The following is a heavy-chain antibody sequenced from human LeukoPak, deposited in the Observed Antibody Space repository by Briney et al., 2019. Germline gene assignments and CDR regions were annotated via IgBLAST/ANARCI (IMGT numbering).Heavy chain of an antibody. CDR2: INPNSGGT. CDR3: ARDRGMLTYYYDSSGSNGLDY. D-gene: IGHD3-22*01. Sequence: GASVKLSLKGSGYTFTVYSMHWVRQPPGQGHEWMGGINPNSGGTNYAQKFHVRVTMTRDKSISTAYMEMSRLRSDDTAVYYCARDRGMLTYYYDSSGSNGLDYWGQGALVTVSS. V-gene: IGHV1-2*02. J-gene: IGHJ4*02. CDR1: GYTFTVYS.